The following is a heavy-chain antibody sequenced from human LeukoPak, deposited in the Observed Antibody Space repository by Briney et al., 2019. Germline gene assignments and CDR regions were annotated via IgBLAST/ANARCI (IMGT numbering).Heavy chain of an antibody. J-gene: IGHJ3*02. CDR3: ARDSPPMKVVTRGAFDI. CDR2: IKEDGSEK. D-gene: IGHD3-22*01. V-gene: IGHV3-7*01. Sequence: GSLRLSCATSGFTFSSYWVSWVRQAPGKGLEGVANIKEDGSEKYYVDSVKGRFTISRDNAKNSLYLQMNSLRVEDTAVYYCARDSPPMKVVTRGAFDIWGQGTMVTVSS. CDR1: GFTFSSYW.